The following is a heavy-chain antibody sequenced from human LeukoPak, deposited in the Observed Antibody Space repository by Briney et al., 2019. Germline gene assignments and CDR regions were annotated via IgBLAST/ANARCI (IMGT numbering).Heavy chain of an antibody. J-gene: IGHJ4*02. CDR1: GGSISSSSYY. CDR3: ATAPMVAAEY. CDR2: IYYSGST. D-gene: IGHD4/OR15-4a*01. V-gene: IGHV4-39*07. Sequence: PSESLSLTCTVSGGSISSSSYYWGWIRQPPGKGLEWIGSIYYSGSTYYNPSLKSRVTISVDTSKNQFSLKLSSVTAADTAVYYCATAPMVAAEYWGQGTLVTV.